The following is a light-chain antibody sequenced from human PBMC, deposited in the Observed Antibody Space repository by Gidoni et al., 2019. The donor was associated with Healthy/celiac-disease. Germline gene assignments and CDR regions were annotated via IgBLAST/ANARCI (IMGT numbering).Light chain of an antibody. CDR1: QSVSSY. J-gene: IGKJ5*01. CDR2: DTS. CDR3: QQRSNWPPIT. Sequence: EIVWTQSPATLSLSPGERATRSCRASQSVSSYLAWYQQNPGPAPRLLIYDTSNSATGIPARFSGSGSGTDFTLTISSLEPEDFAVYYCQQRSNWPPITFXXXTRLEIK. V-gene: IGKV3-11*01.